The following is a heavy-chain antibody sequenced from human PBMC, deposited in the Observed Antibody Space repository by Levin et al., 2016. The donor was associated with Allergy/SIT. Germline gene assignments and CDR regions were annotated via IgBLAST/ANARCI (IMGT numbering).Heavy chain of an antibody. Sequence: WIRQPPGKGLEWIGEINHSGSTNYNPSLKSRVTISVDTSKNQFSLKLSSVTAADTAVYYCARGLAAAGTWGQGTLVTVSS. V-gene: IGHV4-34*01. CDR3: ARGLAAAGT. CDR2: INHSGST. D-gene: IGHD6-13*01. J-gene: IGHJ4*02.